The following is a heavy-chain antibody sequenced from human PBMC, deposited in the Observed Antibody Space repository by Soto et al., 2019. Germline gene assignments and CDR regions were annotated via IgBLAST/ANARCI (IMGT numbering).Heavy chain of an antibody. V-gene: IGHV3-7*04. D-gene: IGHD1-26*01. CDR1: GFTFTDYW. Sequence: EVHLVESGGGLVQPGGSLRLSCAASGFTFTDYWMTWVRQAPGKGLEGVANMNPDGSEQYYLDSVKGRFTISRDNAKNSLYLQMNSLRGEDTAVYYCTRDLNHDSGPWGQGTQDIVSS. CDR2: MNPDGSEQ. CDR3: TRDLNHDSGP. J-gene: IGHJ5*02.